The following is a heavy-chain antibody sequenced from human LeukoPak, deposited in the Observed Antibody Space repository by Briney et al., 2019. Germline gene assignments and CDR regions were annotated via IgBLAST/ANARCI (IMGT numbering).Heavy chain of an antibody. CDR3: ARDNYPDAFDI. CDR1: GFTFSSYW. Sequence: GGSLRLSCAASGFTFSSYWMNWVRQAPGKGLEWVSYISSSSSTIYYADSVKGRFTISRDNAKNSLYLQMNSLRAEDTAVYYCARDNYPDAFDIWGQGTMVTVSS. CDR2: ISSSSSTI. D-gene: IGHD4-11*01. J-gene: IGHJ3*02. V-gene: IGHV3-48*04.